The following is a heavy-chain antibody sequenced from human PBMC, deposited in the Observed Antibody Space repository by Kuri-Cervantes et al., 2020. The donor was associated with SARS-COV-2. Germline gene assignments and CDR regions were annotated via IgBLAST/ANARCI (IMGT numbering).Heavy chain of an antibody. CDR1: GYTFTSYG. CDR3: ARAQSPTGFDY. Sequence: ASVKVSCKASGYTFTSYGISWVRQAPGQGLEWMGWISAYNGNTNSAQKPQGRVTITRDTSASTAYMELSSLRSEDTAVYYCARAQSPTGFDYWGQGTLVTVSS. D-gene: IGHD4-17*01. CDR2: ISAYNGNT. J-gene: IGHJ4*02. V-gene: IGHV1-18*01.